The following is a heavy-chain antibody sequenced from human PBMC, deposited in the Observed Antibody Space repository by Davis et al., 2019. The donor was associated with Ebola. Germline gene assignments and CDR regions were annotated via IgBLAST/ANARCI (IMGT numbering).Heavy chain of an antibody. D-gene: IGHD2-2*02. CDR3: AREKYQLLYRYNWFDP. V-gene: IGHV3-30-3*01. CDR2: ISYDGSNK. Sequence: PGGSLRLSCAASGFTFSDYAMHWVRQAPGKGLEWVAVISYDGSNKYYADSVKGRFTISRDNSKNTLYLQINSLRAEDTAMYYCAREKYQLLYRYNWFDPWGQGTLVTVSS. J-gene: IGHJ5*02. CDR1: GFTFSDYA.